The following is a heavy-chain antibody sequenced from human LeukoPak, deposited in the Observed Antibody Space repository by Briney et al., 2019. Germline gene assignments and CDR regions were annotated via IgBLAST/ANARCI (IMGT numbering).Heavy chain of an antibody. J-gene: IGHJ1*01. CDR1: GYSIGSGHY. CDR3: ARTYYYGSGSPFQH. Sequence: SETLSLTCTVSGYSIGSGHYWGWIRQPPGKGLEWIGSMYHSGSTYYNPPLKSRVTISVDTSKNQFSLKLSSVTAADTAVYYCARTYYYGSGSPFQHWGQGTLVTVSS. CDR2: MYHSGST. V-gene: IGHV4-38-2*02. D-gene: IGHD3-10*01.